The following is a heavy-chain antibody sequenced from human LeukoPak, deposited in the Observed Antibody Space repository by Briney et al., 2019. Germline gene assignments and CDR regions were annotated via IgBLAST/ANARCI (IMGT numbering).Heavy chain of an antibody. J-gene: IGHJ4*02. CDR3: ARGGELFTIRGQFDY. CDR1: GGTFSSYT. CDR2: IIPIFGTA. V-gene: IGHV1-69*13. D-gene: IGHD3-10*01. Sequence: SVKVSCKASGGTFSSYTISWVRQAPGQGLEWMGGIIPIFGTANYAQKFQGRATITADESTSTAYMELSSLRSEDTAVYYCARGGELFTIRGQFDYWGQGTLVTVSS.